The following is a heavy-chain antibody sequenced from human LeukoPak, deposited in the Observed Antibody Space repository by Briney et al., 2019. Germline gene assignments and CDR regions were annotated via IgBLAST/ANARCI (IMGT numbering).Heavy chain of an antibody. CDR3: ARGVYYDSSGYWRAIYYYYYLDV. D-gene: IGHD3-22*01. V-gene: IGHV4-34*01. CDR1: GGSFSGYY. Sequence: PSETLSLTCAVYGGSFSGYYWSWLRQPPPKGLEWVGEINHSGSTHYNQYLESRVNISVDTSKDQFSLKLSSVTAADTAVYYCARGVYYDSSGYWRAIYYYYYLDVWGKGTTVTVSS. CDR2: INHSGST. J-gene: IGHJ6*03.